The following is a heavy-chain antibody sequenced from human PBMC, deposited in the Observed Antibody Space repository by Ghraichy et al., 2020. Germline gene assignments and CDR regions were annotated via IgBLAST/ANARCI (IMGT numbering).Heavy chain of an antibody. J-gene: IGHJ5*02. Sequence: SQTLSLTCAISGDSVSTNSAAWNWIRQSPSRGLEWLGRTYYRSKFYNDYAESVKSRIIINPDTSKNQFSLQLNSVTPEDTAVYYCARVGLNYDFFDPWGQGNLVTVSS. CDR1: GDSVSTNSAA. D-gene: IGHD3-22*01. V-gene: IGHV6-1*01. CDR2: TYYRSKFYN. CDR3: ARVGLNYDFFDP.